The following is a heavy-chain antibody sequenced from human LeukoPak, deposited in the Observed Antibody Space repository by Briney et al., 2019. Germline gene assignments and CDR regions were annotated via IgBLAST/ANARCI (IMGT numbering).Heavy chain of an antibody. D-gene: IGHD3-9*01. CDR1: GYTFTGYY. V-gene: IGHV1-2*02. J-gene: IGHJ4*02. CDR2: INPNSGGT. Sequence: ASVKVSCKASGYTFTGYYMHWVRQAPGQGLEWMGWINPNSGGTNYAQKFQGRVTMTRDTSISTAYMELSRLRSDDTAVYYCARVRNFDWLFFGGYFDYWGQGTLVTVSS. CDR3: ARVRNFDWLFFGGYFDY.